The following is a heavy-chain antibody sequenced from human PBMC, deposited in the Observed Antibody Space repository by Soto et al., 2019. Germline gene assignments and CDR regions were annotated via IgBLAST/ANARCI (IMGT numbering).Heavy chain of an antibody. CDR3: ASGTTVVTHFDY. CDR2: IYTSGST. CDR1: GGSISSYY. V-gene: IGHV4-4*07. D-gene: IGHD4-17*01. J-gene: IGHJ4*02. Sequence: NPSETLSLTCTVSGGSISSYYWNWIRQPAGKGLEWIGRIYTSGSTNYNPSLKSRVTMSVDTSKKQLSLKLSSVTAADTAVYYCASGTTVVTHFDYWGQGTLVTVSS.